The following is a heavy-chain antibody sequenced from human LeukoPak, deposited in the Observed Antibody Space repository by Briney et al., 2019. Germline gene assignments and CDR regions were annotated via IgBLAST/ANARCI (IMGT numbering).Heavy chain of an antibody. CDR2: INYSGSS. CDR1: GGSISSYY. J-gene: IGHJ5*02. V-gene: IGHV4-59*01. CDR3: ARDRYYYDSSGYSNWFDP. Sequence: PSETLSLTCTVSGGSISSYYWSWIRQPPGKGLEGIGYINYSGSSNYKPSLQSRVTISVDSSKRQFSLKLSSVTAADEAVYYCARDRYYYDSSGYSNWFDPWGQGTLVTVSS. D-gene: IGHD3-22*01.